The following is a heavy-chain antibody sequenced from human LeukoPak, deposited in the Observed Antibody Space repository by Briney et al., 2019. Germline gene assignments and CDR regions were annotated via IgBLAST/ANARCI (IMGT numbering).Heavy chain of an antibody. CDR3: AHTSGTKGGFFDY. V-gene: IGHV2-5*02. J-gene: IGHJ4*02. Sequence: ASGPTLVNRTQTLTITCSFCGFSLSKIGLGVGWIRQPPGKALECRAVIYWADDKRYSQSLRSRLTLAKDTSQKQVVLTMTNMDPVDTATYCCAHTSGTKGGFFDYWGQGTLVSIPS. CDR1: GFSLSKIGLG. CDR2: IYWADDK. D-gene: IGHD1-7*01.